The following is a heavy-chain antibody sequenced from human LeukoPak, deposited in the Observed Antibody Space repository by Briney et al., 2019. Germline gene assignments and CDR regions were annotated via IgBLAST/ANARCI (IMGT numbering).Heavy chain of an antibody. Sequence: GGSLRLSCAASGFTFSSYAMSWVRQAPEKGLEWVSVTSGSGGTTYYADSVKGRFTISRDNSKNTLYLQMNSLRAEDTAVYYCAKVEYYDILTGDYKDYFDYWGQGTLVTVSS. V-gene: IGHV3-23*01. CDR2: TSGSGGTT. D-gene: IGHD3-9*01. CDR1: GFTFSSYA. CDR3: AKVEYYDILTGDYKDYFDY. J-gene: IGHJ4*02.